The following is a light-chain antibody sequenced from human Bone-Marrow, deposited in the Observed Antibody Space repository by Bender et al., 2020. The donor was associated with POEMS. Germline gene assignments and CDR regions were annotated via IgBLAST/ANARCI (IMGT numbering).Light chain of an antibody. CDR1: NIGSKN. Sequence: SYVLTQTPSLSVAPGQTARIPCGGNNIGSKNVHWYQQMPGQAPVMVIYKDVERPSGIPERFSGTSSGTIATLTISGVQAEDEAVYYCQSADSSATYGVFGGGTHLTVL. V-gene: IGLV3-25*02. J-gene: IGLJ3*02. CDR3: QSADSSATYGV. CDR2: KDV.